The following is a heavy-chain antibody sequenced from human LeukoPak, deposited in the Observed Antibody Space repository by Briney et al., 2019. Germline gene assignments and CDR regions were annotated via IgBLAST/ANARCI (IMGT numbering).Heavy chain of an antibody. CDR3: ASIFSGWDDY. J-gene: IGHJ4*02. CDR1: GGSISSGGYP. Sequence: SETLSLTCAVSGGSISSGGYPWSWIRQPPGKGLEWIGYIYHSGSTYYNPSLKSRVTISVDRSKNQFSLKLSSVTAADTAVYYCASIFSGWDDYWGQGTLVTVSS. V-gene: IGHV4-30-2*01. D-gene: IGHD6-19*01. CDR2: IYHSGST.